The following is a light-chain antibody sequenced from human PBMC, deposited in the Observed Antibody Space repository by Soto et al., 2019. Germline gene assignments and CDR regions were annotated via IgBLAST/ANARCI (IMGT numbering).Light chain of an antibody. J-gene: IGKJ2*01. V-gene: IGKV1-5*03. Sequence: DIQMTQSPSTLSASVGDRVTITCRASQSISSWLAWYQQKPGKAPKGLISKASTLQSGVPSRFSGSRSATELTLTVSSLQPDDFATYSCQQYHSYPYTFGQGTKLEIE. CDR3: QQYHSYPYT. CDR1: QSISSW. CDR2: KAS.